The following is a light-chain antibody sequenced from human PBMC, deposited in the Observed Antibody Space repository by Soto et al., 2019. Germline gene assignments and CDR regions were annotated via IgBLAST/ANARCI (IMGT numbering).Light chain of an antibody. CDR2: EGN. Sequence: SALTQPPSASGSPGQSITISCTGTYSDVGSYNLVSWYQQHPGKAPKLMIYEGNKRPSGVSNRFSGSKSGNTASLTISGLQAEDEADYYCCSYAGSSTFVFGGGTKLTVL. CDR1: YSDVGSYNL. V-gene: IGLV2-23*03. CDR3: CSYAGSSTFV. J-gene: IGLJ3*02.